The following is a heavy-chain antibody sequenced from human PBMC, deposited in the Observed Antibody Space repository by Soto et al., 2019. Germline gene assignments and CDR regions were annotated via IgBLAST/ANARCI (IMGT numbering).Heavy chain of an antibody. V-gene: IGHV4-59*01. CDR2: IYYSGST. CDR3: ARSNGDSGDY. Sequence: QVQLQGSGPGLLKPSETLSLTCTVSGDSISSYYWSWIRQPPGKGLEWIGYIYYSGSTNYNPSLRSRVTIAVDTSKNQCSLKLSSVTAADTAVYYCARSNGDSGDYWGQGTLVTVSS. D-gene: IGHD2-15*01. CDR1: GDSISSYY. J-gene: IGHJ4*02.